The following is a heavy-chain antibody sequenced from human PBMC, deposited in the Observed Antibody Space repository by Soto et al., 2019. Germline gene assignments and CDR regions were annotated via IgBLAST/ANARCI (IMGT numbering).Heavy chain of an antibody. CDR2: ISYDGFHK. V-gene: IGHV3-30*19. Sequence: DLVESGGGVVQPGRSLRLSCAATGFAFRTYGMHWVRRAPGKVLEWLAVISYDGFHKNHADSVQGRFTISRDNSKSNLSLQMDRLRVEDPAVYYCAREGGFNIKADYYYYGLDVWGQGTPVTVSS. CDR3: AREGGFNIKADYYYYGLDV. J-gene: IGHJ6*02. D-gene: IGHD3-10*01. CDR1: GFAFRTYG.